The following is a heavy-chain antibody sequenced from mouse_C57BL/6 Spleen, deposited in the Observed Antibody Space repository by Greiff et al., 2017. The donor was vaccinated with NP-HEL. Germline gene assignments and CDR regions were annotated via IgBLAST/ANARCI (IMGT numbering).Heavy chain of an antibody. V-gene: IGHV1-63*01. J-gene: IGHJ4*01. Sequence: VKLMESGAELVRPGTSVKMSCKASGYTFTNYWIGWAKQRPGHGLEWIGDIYPGGGYTNYNEKFKGKATLTADKSSSTAYMQFSSLTSEDSAIYYCARTHYYGSSGYAMDYWGQGTSVTVSS. CDR1: GYTFTNYW. D-gene: IGHD1-1*01. CDR2: IYPGGGYT. CDR3: ARTHYYGSSGYAMDY.